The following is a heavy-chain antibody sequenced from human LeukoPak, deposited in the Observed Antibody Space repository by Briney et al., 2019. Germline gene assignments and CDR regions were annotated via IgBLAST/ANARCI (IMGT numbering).Heavy chain of an antibody. CDR1: GFTFSNYA. CDR3: AKGTVARFGEGDAFDI. J-gene: IGHJ3*02. CDR2: ISGSGVTT. Sequence: GGSLRLSCAASGFTFSNYAMTWVRQAPGKGLEWGSTISGSGVTTYYADSVKGRFTISRDNSKNTLYLQMNSLRAEDTAVYYCAKGTVARFGEGDAFDIWGQGTMVTVSS. V-gene: IGHV3-23*01. D-gene: IGHD3-16*01.